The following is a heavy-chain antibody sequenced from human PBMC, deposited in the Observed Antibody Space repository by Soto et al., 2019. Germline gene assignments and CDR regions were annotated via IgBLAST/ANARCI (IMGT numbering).Heavy chain of an antibody. CDR1: GFTFGNNW. CDR2: INSDGTTT. J-gene: IGHJ6*02. CDR3: ATDGSYAQHV. V-gene: IGHV3-74*01. Sequence: GGSLRLSCAASGFTFGNNWMHWVRQAPGKGLVWVSHINSDGTTTTYADSVKGRFTTSRDNAKNTVHLQMNSLRAEDTAVYYCATDGSYAQHVWGQGTTVTVSS. D-gene: IGHD2-2*01.